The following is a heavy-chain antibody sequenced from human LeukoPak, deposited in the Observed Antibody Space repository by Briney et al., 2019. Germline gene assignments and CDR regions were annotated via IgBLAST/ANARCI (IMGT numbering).Heavy chain of an antibody. V-gene: IGHV4-59*01. D-gene: IGHD2-21*02. Sequence: PSETLSLTCTVSGGSISSYYWNWIRQPPGKGLEWIGYIYYSGSTNYNPSLKSRLTISVDTSKNQFSLKLSSVTAADTAVYYCARGVYCGGDCSYFDYWGQGTLVTVSS. CDR1: GGSISSYY. J-gene: IGHJ4*02. CDR3: ARGVYCGGDCSYFDY. CDR2: IYYSGST.